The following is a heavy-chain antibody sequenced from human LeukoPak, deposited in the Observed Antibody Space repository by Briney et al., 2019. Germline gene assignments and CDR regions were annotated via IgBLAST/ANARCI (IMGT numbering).Heavy chain of an antibody. J-gene: IGHJ3*02. D-gene: IGHD1-7*01. Sequence: SETHSLTCTVSGGSISSFCWSWIRQPAGKGLECIGRMCSSGNINYYPSLKSRVTMSVDTSKNQFSLKLNSVTAADTAVYYCARLPGTTAVWAFDIWGQGTMVTVSS. V-gene: IGHV4-4*07. CDR2: MCSSGNI. CDR1: GGSISSFC. CDR3: ARLPGTTAVWAFDI.